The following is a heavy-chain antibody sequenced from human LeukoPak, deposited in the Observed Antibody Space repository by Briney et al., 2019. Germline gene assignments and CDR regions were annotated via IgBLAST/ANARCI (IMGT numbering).Heavy chain of an antibody. CDR2: MNPNSGNT. J-gene: IGHJ4*02. V-gene: IGHV1-8*01. Sequence: GASVKVSCKASGYTFNNYDVYWVRQATGQGLEWLGWMNPNSGNTGYAEKFQGRLTMTMNTSITTAYMELSSLRSEDTALYYCARCSVGLRKRIDFWGQGTLVTVSS. CDR3: ARCSVGLRKRIDF. CDR1: GYTFNNYD. D-gene: IGHD2-15*01.